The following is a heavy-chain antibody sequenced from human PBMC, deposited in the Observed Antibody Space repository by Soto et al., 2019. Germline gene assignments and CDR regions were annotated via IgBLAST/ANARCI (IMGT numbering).Heavy chain of an antibody. CDR3: ARDLVEMATSDAFDI. CDR2: INPSGGST. J-gene: IGHJ3*02. D-gene: IGHD5-12*01. V-gene: IGHV1-46*01. CDR1: GYTFTSYY. Sequence: QVQLVQSGAEVKKPGASVKVSCKASGYTFTSYYMHWVRQAPGQGLEWMGIINPSGGSTSYAQKFQGRVTMTRDTSTSTVYMELSSLRSEDTAVYYCARDLVEMATSDAFDIWGQGTMVTVSS.